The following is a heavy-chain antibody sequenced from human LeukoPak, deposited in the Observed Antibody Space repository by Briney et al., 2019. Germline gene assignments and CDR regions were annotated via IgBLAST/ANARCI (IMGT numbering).Heavy chain of an antibody. Sequence: GGSLRLSCAASGFSVSSNYMSWVRQAPGKGLEWVAVIFSGDNTYYSNSVKGRFTISRDNSQNTLYLQMNSLRAEDTAVYYCARDHGRGYCSSTSCYPGVDYWGQGTLVTVSS. J-gene: IGHJ4*02. CDR3: ARDHGRGYCSSTSCYPGVDY. CDR2: IFSGDNT. V-gene: IGHV3-53*01. D-gene: IGHD2-2*01. CDR1: GFSVSSNY.